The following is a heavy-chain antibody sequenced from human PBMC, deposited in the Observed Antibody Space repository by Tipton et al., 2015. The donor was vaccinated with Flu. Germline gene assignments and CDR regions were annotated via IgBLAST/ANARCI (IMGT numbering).Heavy chain of an antibody. CDR1: GGSISGTSYY. J-gene: IGHJ4*02. D-gene: IGHD6-13*01. Sequence: LRLSCTVSGGSISGTSYYWGWIRQPPGKGLEWIGSIYYSGSTYYNPSLKSRVTISVDTPKNQFSLKLSSVTAADTAVYYCARARWAAAGTEYYFDYWGQGTLVTVSS. CDR3: ARARWAAAGTEYYFDY. CDR2: IYYSGST. V-gene: IGHV4-39*07.